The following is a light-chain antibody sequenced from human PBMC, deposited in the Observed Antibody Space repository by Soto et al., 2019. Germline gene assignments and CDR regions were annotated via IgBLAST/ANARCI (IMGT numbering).Light chain of an antibody. Sequence: QSVLTQPASVSGSPGQSITISCTGTSSDVGGYNYVSWYQQHPGKAPKLMIYDVSNRPSGVSNRFSGSKSGNTASLTISGLQAEDEADYYCSSYRSSSTLYVLGTGTKLTVL. J-gene: IGLJ1*01. CDR1: SSDVGGYNY. CDR2: DVS. CDR3: SSYRSSSTLYV. V-gene: IGLV2-14*01.